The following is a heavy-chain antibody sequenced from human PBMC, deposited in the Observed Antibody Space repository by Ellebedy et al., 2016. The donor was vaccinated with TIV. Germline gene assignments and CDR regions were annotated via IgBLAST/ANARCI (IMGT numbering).Heavy chain of an antibody. D-gene: IGHD3-10*01. CDR1: GYTFTSYA. Sequence: ASVKVSCKASGYTFTSYAMHWVRQAPGQRLEWMGWINAGNGNTKYSQKLQGRVTMTTDTSTSTAYMELRSLRSDDTAVYYCARVVAYYYGSGRINWFDPWGQGILVTVSS. V-gene: IGHV1-3*01. CDR3: ARVVAYYYGSGRINWFDP. CDR2: INAGNGNT. J-gene: IGHJ5*02.